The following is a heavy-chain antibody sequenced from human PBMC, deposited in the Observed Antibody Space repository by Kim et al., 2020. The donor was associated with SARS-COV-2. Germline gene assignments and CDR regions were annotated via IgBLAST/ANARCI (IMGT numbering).Heavy chain of an antibody. CDR2: ISSSSTI. Sequence: GGSLRLSCAASGFTFSSYSMNWVRQAPGKGLEWVSYISSSSTIYYADSVKGRFTISRDNAKNSLYLQMNSLRAEDTAVYYCARDPGNTRGYYYYGMDVWGQGTTVTVSS. CDR1: GFTFSSYS. V-gene: IGHV3-48*04. D-gene: IGHD3-16*01. J-gene: IGHJ6*02. CDR3: ARDPGNTRGYYYYGMDV.